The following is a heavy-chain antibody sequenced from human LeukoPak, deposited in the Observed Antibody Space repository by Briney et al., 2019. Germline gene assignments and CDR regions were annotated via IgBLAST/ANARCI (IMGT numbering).Heavy chain of an antibody. V-gene: IGHV3-23*01. CDR1: GFIFGKYA. J-gene: IGHJ4*02. D-gene: IGHD6-13*01. CDR2: ISGGGDST. CDR3: ANKIGQGSSHWSGFYY. Sequence: PGGSLRLSCVGSGFIFGKYAMTWVRQAPGKGLEWVSTISGGGDSTWNADSVKGRFTVSRDNSKNTLYLQMSSLRVEDTAVYYCANKIGQGSSHWSGFYYWGPGTLVPVSS.